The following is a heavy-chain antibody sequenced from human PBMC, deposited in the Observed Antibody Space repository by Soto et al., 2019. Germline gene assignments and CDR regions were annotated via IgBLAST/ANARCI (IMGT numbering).Heavy chain of an antibody. CDR1: GFAFSSFN. V-gene: IGHV3-48*02. CDR3: ARGFDNFGAD. J-gene: IGHJ4*02. CDR2: ISSTSSTI. Sequence: GGSLRLSCAASGFAFSSFNMNWVRQAPGKGLEWISFISSTSSTIYYADSVKGRFTISRDNGKNSLSLQMNSLRDEDTATYYCARGFDNFGADWGQGTLVTVSS. D-gene: IGHD3-16*01.